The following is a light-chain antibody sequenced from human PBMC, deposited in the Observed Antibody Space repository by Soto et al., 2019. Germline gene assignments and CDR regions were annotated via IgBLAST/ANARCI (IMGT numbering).Light chain of an antibody. CDR2: DVS. CDR1: SSDVGGYNY. J-gene: IGLJ2*01. CDR3: SSYTTSSTLVV. V-gene: IGLV2-14*01. Sequence: QSVLTQPASVSGSPGQSLTISCTGTSSDVGGYNYVSWYQQHPGKAPKLMIYDVSNRPSGVSNRFSGSKSGNTASLTISGLQADHEADYYCSSYTTSSTLVVFGAGTKLTVL.